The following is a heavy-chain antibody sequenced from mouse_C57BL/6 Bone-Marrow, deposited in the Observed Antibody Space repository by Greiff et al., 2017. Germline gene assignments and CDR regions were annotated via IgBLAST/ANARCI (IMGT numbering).Heavy chain of an antibody. D-gene: IGHD1-1*01. Sequence: EVQLQQSGPVLVKPGPSVKISCKASGFTFTDYYMHWVKQSHGKSLEWIGLVYPYNGGTSYNQKFKGKATLTVDTSSSTAYMELNSLTSEDCVIYYCARMGLYDYGSVYWYFDVWGTGTTVTVSS. J-gene: IGHJ1*03. CDR3: ARMGLYDYGSVYWYFDV. CDR1: GFTFTDYY. CDR2: VYPYNGGT. V-gene: IGHV1-36*01.